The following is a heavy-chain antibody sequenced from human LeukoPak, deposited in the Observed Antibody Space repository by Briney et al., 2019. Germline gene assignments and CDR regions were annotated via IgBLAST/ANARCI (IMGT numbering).Heavy chain of an antibody. CDR1: GFTFSSYS. J-gene: IGHJ3*02. V-gene: IGHV3-21*01. Sequence: PGGSLRLSCAASGFTFSSYSMNWVRQAPGKGLEWVSSISSSSSYIYYADSVKGRFTISRDNAENSLYLQMNSLRAEDTAVYYCARDPSYSSSWYGDAFDIWGQGTMVTVSS. CDR2: ISSSSSYI. D-gene: IGHD6-13*01. CDR3: ARDPSYSSSWYGDAFDI.